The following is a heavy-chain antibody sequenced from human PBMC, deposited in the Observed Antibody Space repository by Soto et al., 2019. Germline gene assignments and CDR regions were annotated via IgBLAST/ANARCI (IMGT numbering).Heavy chain of an antibody. D-gene: IGHD3-10*01. V-gene: IGHV1-69*08. CDR3: AREQWFGEDDY. J-gene: IGHJ4*02. CDR1: GGTFSSYT. CDR2: IIPILGIA. Sequence: QVQLVQSGAEVKKPGSSVKVSCKASGGTFSSYTISWVRQAPGQGLEWMGRIIPILGIANYAQKFQGRVTITADKSTSTAYMELSSLRSEDTAVYYCAREQWFGEDDYWGQGTLVTVSS.